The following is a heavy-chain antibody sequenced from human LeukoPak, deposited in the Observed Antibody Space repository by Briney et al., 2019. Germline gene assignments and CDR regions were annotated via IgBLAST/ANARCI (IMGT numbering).Heavy chain of an antibody. CDR2: VNPQNGDT. CDR1: GYTFTATY. V-gene: IGHV1-2*02. CDR3: APDSTTYP. D-gene: IGHD2-2*01. J-gene: IGHJ3*01. Sequence: ASVKVSCTASGYTFTATYMHWVRQAPGQGLEWMGWVNPQNGDTQYAQKFQGRVTMTRDTSINTVYMEMTSLRSDDTAVYYCAPDSTTYPWGQGTMVTVSS.